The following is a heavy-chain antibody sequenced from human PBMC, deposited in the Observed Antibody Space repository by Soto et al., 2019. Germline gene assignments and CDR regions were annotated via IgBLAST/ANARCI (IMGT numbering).Heavy chain of an antibody. J-gene: IGHJ4*02. Sequence: PGGSLRLSCAASGFTFSSYWMHWVRQAPGKGLEWVSRISGDGGSTNYADSVKGRFTISRDNSKNTLYLQMNSLRAEDTAVYYCAKDDSFTVTSTGYWGQGTLVTVSS. CDR2: ISGDGGST. V-gene: IGHV3-74*01. CDR1: GFTFSSYW. D-gene: IGHD4-17*01. CDR3: AKDDSFTVTSTGY.